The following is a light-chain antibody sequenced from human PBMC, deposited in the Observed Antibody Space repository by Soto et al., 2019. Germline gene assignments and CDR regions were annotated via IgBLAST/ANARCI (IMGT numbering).Light chain of an antibody. CDR1: QSISSY. V-gene: IGKV3-11*01. J-gene: IGKJ4*01. CDR2: DAS. Sequence: EIVLTQSPATLSLSRGERTTLSCRASQSISSYLAWYQQKPGQAPRLLIYDASKRATGIPARFSGSGSGTDFNLTISSLEPEDFAVYYCQQRSNWGLTFGGGTKVDIK. CDR3: QQRSNWGLT.